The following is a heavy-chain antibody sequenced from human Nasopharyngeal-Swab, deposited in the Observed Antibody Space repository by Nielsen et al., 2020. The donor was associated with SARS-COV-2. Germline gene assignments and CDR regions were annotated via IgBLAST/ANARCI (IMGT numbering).Heavy chain of an antibody. J-gene: IGHJ4*02. CDR2: IKQDGRET. V-gene: IGHV3-7*05. CDR1: GFTFSSYW. D-gene: IGHD6-13*01. CDR3: ARDLHSSSWYRSHHPHYFDY. Sequence: GGSLRLSCAASGFTFSSYWMSWVRQAPGKGLEGVANIKQDGRETYYVDSVKGRFTISRDNAKNSLYLQMNSLRAEDTAVYYCARDLHSSSWYRSHHPHYFDYWGQGNLVTVSS.